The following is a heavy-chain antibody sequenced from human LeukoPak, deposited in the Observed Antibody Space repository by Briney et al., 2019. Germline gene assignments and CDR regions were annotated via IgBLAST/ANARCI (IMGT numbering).Heavy chain of an antibody. V-gene: IGHV3-30*04. J-gene: IGHJ6*03. Sequence: LGGTLRLSCAASGFTFSSYAMHWVRQAPGKGLEWVAVTSYDGSNKYYADSVKGRFTISRDNSKNTLFLQMNSLTAEDTAVYYCARDSIPYYYYYMDVWGKGTTVTVSS. D-gene: IGHD2-2*02. CDR2: TSYDGSNK. CDR3: ARDSIPYYYYYMDV. CDR1: GFTFSSYA.